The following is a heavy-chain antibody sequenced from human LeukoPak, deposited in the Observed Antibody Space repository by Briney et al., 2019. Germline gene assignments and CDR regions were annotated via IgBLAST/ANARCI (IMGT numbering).Heavy chain of an antibody. CDR3: ARDSSSAGSFDY. J-gene: IGHJ4*02. CDR1: GFTFSSYG. D-gene: IGHD6-6*01. CDR2: IWYDGSNK. V-gene: IGHV3-33*01. Sequence: PGGSLRLSCAASGFTFSSYGMHWVHQAPGKGLEWVAVIWYDGSNKYYADSVKGRFTISRDNSKNTLYLQMNSLRAEDTAVYYCARDSSSAGSFDYWGQGTLVTVSS.